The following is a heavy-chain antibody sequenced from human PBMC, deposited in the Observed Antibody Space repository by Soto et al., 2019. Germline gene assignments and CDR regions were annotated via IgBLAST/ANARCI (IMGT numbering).Heavy chain of an antibody. CDR2: IWYDGSNK. Sequence: QVQLVESGGGVVQPGRSLRLSCAASGFTFSSYGMHWVRQAPGKGLEWVAVIWYDGSNKYYADSVKGRFTISRDNSKNTRYLQMNSLRAEDTAVYYCARDSIAAAGILDYWCQGTLVTVSS. J-gene: IGHJ4*02. D-gene: IGHD6-13*01. V-gene: IGHV3-33*01. CDR1: GFTFSSYG. CDR3: ARDSIAAAGILDY.